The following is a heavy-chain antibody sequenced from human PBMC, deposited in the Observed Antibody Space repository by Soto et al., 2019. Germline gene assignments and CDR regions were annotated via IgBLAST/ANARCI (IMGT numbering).Heavy chain of an antibody. CDR1: GYTFTSYG. Sequence: QVQLVQSGAEVKKPGASVKVSCKASGYTFTSYGIKWVRQAPGQGLEWMGRVSTYNGNTNYAPRFQGRVTMTTDTSTTTAYMELRSLRSDDTATYYCARERGLTVSTLLGYWGQGTLVSVSS. D-gene: IGHD2-21*01. CDR3: ARERGLTVSTLLGY. CDR2: VSTYNGNT. J-gene: IGHJ4*02. V-gene: IGHV1-18*01.